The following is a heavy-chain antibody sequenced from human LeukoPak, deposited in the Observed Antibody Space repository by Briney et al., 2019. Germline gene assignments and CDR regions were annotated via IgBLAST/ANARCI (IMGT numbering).Heavy chain of an antibody. CDR2: INPNSGGT. CDR3: ACRGYYFDSSGLHLNY. V-gene: IGHV1-2*02. J-gene: IGHJ4*02. D-gene: IGHD3-22*01. Sequence: GASVKVSCKASGYTFTGYYMHWVRQAPGQGLEWMGWINPNSGGTNYAQKFQGRVTMTRDTSISTAYMELSRLRSDDTAVYYCACRGYYFDSSGLHLNYWGQGTLVTVSS. CDR1: GYTFTGYY.